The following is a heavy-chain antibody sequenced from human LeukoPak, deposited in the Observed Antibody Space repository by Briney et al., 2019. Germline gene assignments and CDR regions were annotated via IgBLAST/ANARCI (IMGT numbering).Heavy chain of an antibody. CDR1: GFTFSSYS. V-gene: IGHV3-21*01. CDR3: ARSPVMGFPSGSVDY. Sequence: GGSLRLSCAASGFTFSSYSMNWVRQAPGKGLEWVSSISSSSSYIYYADSVKGRFTISRDNAKNSLYLQMNSLRAEDTAVYYCARSPVMGFPSGSVDYWGQGTLVTVSS. J-gene: IGHJ4*02. CDR2: ISSSSSYI. D-gene: IGHD1-26*01.